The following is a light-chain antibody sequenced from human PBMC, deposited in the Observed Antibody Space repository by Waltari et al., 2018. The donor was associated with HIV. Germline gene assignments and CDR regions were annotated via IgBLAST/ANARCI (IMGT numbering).Light chain of an antibody. J-gene: IGLJ1*01. CDR1: SSDVGGYNY. CDR3: CSYAGSYTYV. V-gene: IGLV2-11*01. Sequence: QSALTQPRSVSGSPGQSVTISCPGTSSDVGGYNYVSWYQQHPGKAPQLMISDVNKRPSGVPDRFSGSKSGNTASLTISGLQAEDEADYYCCSYAGSYTYVFGTGTKVTVL. CDR2: DVN.